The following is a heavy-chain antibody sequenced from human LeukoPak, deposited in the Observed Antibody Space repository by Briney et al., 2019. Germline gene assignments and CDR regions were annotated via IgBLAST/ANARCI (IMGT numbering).Heavy chain of an antibody. J-gene: IGHJ4*02. V-gene: IGHV3-53*01. CDR3: ARVYCSGGSCPDY. Sequence: PGGSLRLSCAASGFTVSSNYMSWVRQAPGKGLEWVSVIYSGGSTYYADSVKGRFTISRDNSKNTLYLQMNSLRAEDTAVYYCARVYCSGGSCPDYWGQGTLVTVSS. CDR1: GFTVSSNY. D-gene: IGHD2-15*01. CDR2: IYSGGST.